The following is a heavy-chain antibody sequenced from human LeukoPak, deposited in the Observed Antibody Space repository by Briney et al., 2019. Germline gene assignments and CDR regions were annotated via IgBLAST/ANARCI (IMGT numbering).Heavy chain of an antibody. Sequence: SVKVSCKASGGTFSNYAISWVRQAPGQGLEWMGRIIPIFGTANYAQKFQGRVTITTDESTSTAYMELSSLRSVDTAVYYCARGASWAAAGTNWGQRTLVTVSS. CDR3: ARGASWAAAGTN. V-gene: IGHV1-69*05. CDR1: GGTFSNYA. J-gene: IGHJ4*02. D-gene: IGHD6-13*01. CDR2: IIPIFGTA.